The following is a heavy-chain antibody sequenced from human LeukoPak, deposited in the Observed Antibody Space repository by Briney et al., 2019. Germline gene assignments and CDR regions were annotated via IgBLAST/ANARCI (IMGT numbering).Heavy chain of an antibody. V-gene: IGHV3-21*01. CDR3: ARGARYYDSSGYYYVDY. D-gene: IGHD3-22*01. CDR1: GFTFSSYS. J-gene: IGHJ4*02. CDR2: ISSSSSYI. Sequence: PGGSLRLSCAASGFTFSSYSMNWVRQAPGKGLEWVSSISSSSSYIYYADSVKGRFTISRDNAKNSLYLQMNSLRAEDTAVYYCARGARYYDSSGYYYVDYWGQGTLVTVSS.